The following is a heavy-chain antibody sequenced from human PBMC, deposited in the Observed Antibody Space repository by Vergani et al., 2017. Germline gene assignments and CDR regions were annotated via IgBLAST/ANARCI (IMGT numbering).Heavy chain of an antibody. Sequence: QVQLQQWGAGLLKPSETVSLTCTVSGYSITSANYWAWIRQSPGKGLEWIGTIHRSGSTYYNPSLKSLGTISVDTSKNQLSLKLTSVTAVDTALYYCARGSRAEGGSGPDKWGQGTLVTVSS. CDR3: ARGSRAEGGSGPDK. V-gene: IGHV4-38-2*02. D-gene: IGHD6-13*01. CDR2: IHRSGST. CDR1: GYSITSANY. J-gene: IGHJ4*02.